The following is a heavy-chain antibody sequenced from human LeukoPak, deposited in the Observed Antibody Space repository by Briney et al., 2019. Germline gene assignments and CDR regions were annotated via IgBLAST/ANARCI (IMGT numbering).Heavy chain of an antibody. V-gene: IGHV3-48*01. CDR3: AREGIAVAGIELGY. CDR1: GFTFSSYS. CDR2: ISSSSSTI. J-gene: IGHJ4*02. Sequence: GGSLRLSCAASGFTFSSYSMIWVRQAPGKGLEWVSYISSSSSTIYYADSVKGRFTISRDNAKNSLYLQMNSLRAEDTAVYYCAREGIAVAGIELGYWGQGTLVTVSS. D-gene: IGHD6-19*01.